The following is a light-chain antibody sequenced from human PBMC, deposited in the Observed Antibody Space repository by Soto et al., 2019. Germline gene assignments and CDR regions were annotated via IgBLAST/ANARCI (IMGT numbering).Light chain of an antibody. CDR1: QSVSSN. CDR2: GAS. V-gene: IGKV3-15*01. J-gene: IGKJ4*01. CDR3: QQYYNWPLT. Sequence: EIVMTQSPATLSVSPGERATIPCRASQSVSSNLAWYQQKPGQAPRLLIYGASTRATGIPARFSGSGAGTEFTLTISSLQSEDFAVYYCQQYYNWPLTFGGGTKVDIK.